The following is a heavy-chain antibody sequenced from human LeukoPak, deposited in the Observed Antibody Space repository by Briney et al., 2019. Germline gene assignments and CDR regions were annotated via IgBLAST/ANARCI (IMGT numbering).Heavy chain of an antibody. CDR1: GGTFSSYA. J-gene: IGHJ6*04. CDR2: IIPIFGTA. Sequence: GASVKVSCKTSGGTFSSYAITWVRQAPGQGLEWMGGIIPIFGTANYAQKFQDRVTFTADESTSMAYMELSSLRSEDTAVYYCATGGRYYYYYGMDVWGKGTTVTVSS. D-gene: IGHD5-12*01. CDR3: ATGGRYYYYYGMDV. V-gene: IGHV1-69*13.